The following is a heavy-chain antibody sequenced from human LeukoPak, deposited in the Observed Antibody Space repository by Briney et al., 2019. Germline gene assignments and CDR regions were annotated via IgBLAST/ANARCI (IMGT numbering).Heavy chain of an antibody. CDR1: GYTFASYG. CDR2: INIYNGKT. V-gene: IGHV1-18*01. Sequence: ASVKVSCTASGYTFASYGVSWVRLAPGQGLEWMGWINIYNGKTNYAQKLQGRVTMTTDTTASTAYMELRSLRSDDTAVYYCATSHGEHQILYYFDSWGQGTRVTVSS. CDR3: ATSHGEHQILYYFDS. J-gene: IGHJ4*02. D-gene: IGHD3-10*01.